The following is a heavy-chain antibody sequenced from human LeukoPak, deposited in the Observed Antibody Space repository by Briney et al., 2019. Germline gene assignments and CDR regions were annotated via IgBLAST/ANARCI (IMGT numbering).Heavy chain of an antibody. D-gene: IGHD2-21*02. CDR1: GITFDSYA. CDR2: ISGSGGRT. CDR3: VKEKLAYCGGDCFGEYFQD. J-gene: IGHJ1*01. V-gene: IGHV3-23*01. Sequence: PGGSLRLSCAAAGITFDSYAMSWVRQAPGKGLEWISVISGSGGRTSYADSVKGRFIISRINSKNTLHLQMHSLRAEDTAVYYCVKEKLAYCGGDCFGEYFQDWGQGTLVTVSS.